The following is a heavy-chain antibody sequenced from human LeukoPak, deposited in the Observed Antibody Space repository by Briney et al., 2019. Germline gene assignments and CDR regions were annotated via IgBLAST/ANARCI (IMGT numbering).Heavy chain of an antibody. J-gene: IGHJ6*02. CDR3: TREPWGAKGAAWGMDV. Sequence: GGSLRLSCAASGFTVSSDYMNWVRQAPGKGLEWVSVIQSGGTTYYSDSVKGRFTISRDISKNTLYLQMDSLRAEDTAVCYCTREPWGAKGAAWGMDVWGQGTTVTVSS. D-gene: IGHD1-26*01. CDR2: IQSGGTT. V-gene: IGHV3-53*01. CDR1: GFTVSSDY.